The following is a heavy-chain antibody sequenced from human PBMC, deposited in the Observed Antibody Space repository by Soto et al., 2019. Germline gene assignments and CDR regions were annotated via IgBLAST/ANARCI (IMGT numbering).Heavy chain of an antibody. CDR2: ISGSGGST. CDR1: GFTFSSYA. CDR3: AKKGGYGSQDYYYYYMDV. V-gene: IGHV3-23*01. Sequence: GGSLRLSCAASGFTFSSYAMSWVRQAPGKGLEWVSAISGSGGSTYYADSVKGRFTISRDNSKNTLYLQMNSLRAEDTAVYYCAKKGGYGSQDYYYYYMDVWGKGTTVTVSS. J-gene: IGHJ6*03. D-gene: IGHD6-13*01.